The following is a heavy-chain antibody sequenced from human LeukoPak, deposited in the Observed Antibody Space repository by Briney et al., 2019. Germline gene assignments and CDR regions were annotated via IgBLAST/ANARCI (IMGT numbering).Heavy chain of an antibody. D-gene: IGHD2-8*01. CDR3: ARNGAPGPHYYYMDV. CDR1: GYTFTSYD. Sequence: ASVKVSCKASGYTFTSYDINWVRQATRQGLEWMGWMNPNSGNTGYAQKFQGRVTMTKATSISTAYMELNRLRSDDTAVYYCARNGAPGPHYYYMDVWGKGTTVTVSS. V-gene: IGHV1-8*02. J-gene: IGHJ6*03. CDR2: MNPNSGNT.